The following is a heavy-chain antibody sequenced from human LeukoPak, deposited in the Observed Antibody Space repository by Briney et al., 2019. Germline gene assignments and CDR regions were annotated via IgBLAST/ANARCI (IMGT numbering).Heavy chain of an antibody. V-gene: IGHV4-30-4*01. Sequence: NPSQTLSLTCTVSGGSISSGDYYWSWIRQPPGKGLEWIGYIYYSGSTYYNPSLKSRVTISVDTSKNQFSLKLSSVTAADTAVYYCARYNYYDSSGYYLDYWGQGTLVTVSS. J-gene: IGHJ4*02. CDR2: IYYSGST. CDR1: GGSISSGDYY. CDR3: ARYNYYDSSGYYLDY. D-gene: IGHD3-22*01.